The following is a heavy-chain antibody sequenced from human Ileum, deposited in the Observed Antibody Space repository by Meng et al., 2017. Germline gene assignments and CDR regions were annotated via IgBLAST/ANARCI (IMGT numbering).Heavy chain of an antibody. CDR2: INHSGST. V-gene: IGHV4-34*01. Sequence: QVKLQQWGAGLLKPSGTLSLTRAVYGGSLSGYYWSWIRQPPGKGLEWIGEINHSGSTNYNPSLKSRVTISVDTSKNQFSLKLSSVTAADTAVYYCSRTSYYDNSGYYPGWGQGTLVTVSS. CDR3: SRTSYYDNSGYYPG. CDR1: GGSLSGYY. D-gene: IGHD3-22*01. J-gene: IGHJ4*02.